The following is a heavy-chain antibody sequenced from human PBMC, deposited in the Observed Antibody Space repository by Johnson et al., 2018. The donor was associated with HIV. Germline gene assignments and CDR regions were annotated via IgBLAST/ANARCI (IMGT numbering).Heavy chain of an antibody. D-gene: IGHD6-25*01. CDR3: ARRIAAADDAFDI. V-gene: IGHV3-9*01. Sequence: VQLVESGGGVVRPGGSLRLSCAASGFTFDDYAMHWVRQAPGKGLEWVSGISWNSGSIGYADSVKGRFTISRDNAKNSLYLQMNSLRAEDTALYYCARRIAAADDAFDIWGQGTMVTVSS. J-gene: IGHJ3*02. CDR1: GFTFDDYA. CDR2: ISWNSGSI.